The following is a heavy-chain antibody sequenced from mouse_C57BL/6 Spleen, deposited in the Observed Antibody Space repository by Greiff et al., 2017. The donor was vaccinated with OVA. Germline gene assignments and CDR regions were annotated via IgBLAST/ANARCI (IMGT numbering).Heavy chain of an antibody. Sequence: VQLQQSGAELVRPVASVKLSCTASGFNFKDDYMHWVKQRPEQGLEWIGWIDPDNGDTEYASQFQGKATITAATSSNTAYMQLSRLTAEDTAVDYCYNYGSSFDDWGQGTTVTVSS. V-gene: IGHV14-4*01. CDR1: GFNFKDDY. CDR3: YNYGSSFDD. J-gene: IGHJ2*01. D-gene: IGHD1-1*01. CDR2: IDPDNGDT.